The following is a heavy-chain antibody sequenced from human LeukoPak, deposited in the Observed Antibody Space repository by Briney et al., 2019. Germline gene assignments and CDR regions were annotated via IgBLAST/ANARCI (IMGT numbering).Heavy chain of an antibody. CDR3: AKATVVTLRYFDL. Sequence: GGSLRLSCAASGFTFSTYAMSWVRQAPGKGLEWVSAISSSGGSTYYADSVKGWFTISRDNSKNTLYLQMNSLRAEDTAVYYCAKATVVTLRYFDLWGRGTLVTVSS. V-gene: IGHV3-23*01. CDR2: ISSSGGST. D-gene: IGHD4-23*01. CDR1: GFTFSTYA. J-gene: IGHJ2*01.